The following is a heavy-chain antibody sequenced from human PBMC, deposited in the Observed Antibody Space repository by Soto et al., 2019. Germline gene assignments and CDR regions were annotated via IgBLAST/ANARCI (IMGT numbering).Heavy chain of an antibody. Sequence: QVQLQESGPGLVKPSETLSLTCTVSGDSVSSPYQYWSWIRQPPGKGLEWIGYMYYRGSSNYNSSLKSRVTISVDTSKNQVSLKVNSVTAADTAVYFCARGSLGRTYYDHWGQGTLAIVSS. CDR1: GDSVSSPYQY. J-gene: IGHJ4*02. V-gene: IGHV4-61*01. CDR2: MYYRGSS. CDR3: ARGSLGRTYYDH. D-gene: IGHD1-1*01.